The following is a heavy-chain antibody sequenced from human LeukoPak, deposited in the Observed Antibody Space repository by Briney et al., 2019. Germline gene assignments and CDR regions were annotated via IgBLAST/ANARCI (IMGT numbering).Heavy chain of an antibody. CDR3: ASDLR. V-gene: IGHV3-11*01. CDR2: ISSSGSTI. Sequence: PGGSLRLISAASRNTLNNYYISWIPHAPGKGLEWVSYISSSGSTIYYADSVKGRFTISRDNAKNSRYLQMNSLRTEDTAVYYCASDLRWGQGALVTVSS. J-gene: IGHJ4*02. CDR1: RNTLNNYY.